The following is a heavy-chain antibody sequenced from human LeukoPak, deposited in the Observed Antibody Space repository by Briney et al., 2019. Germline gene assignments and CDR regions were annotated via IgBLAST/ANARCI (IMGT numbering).Heavy chain of an antibody. V-gene: IGHV4-59*01. CDR2: IYYSGST. CDR1: SGSISTYY. CDR3: ARDEDLGIYES. D-gene: IGHD3-16*01. J-gene: IGHJ5*02. Sequence: SETLSLTCTVSSGSISTYYWSWIRQPPGKGLEWIGYIYYSGSTNYDPSLKSRVTISVDTSKNQFSLKLSSVTAADTAVYYCARDEDLGIYESWGQGTLVTVSS.